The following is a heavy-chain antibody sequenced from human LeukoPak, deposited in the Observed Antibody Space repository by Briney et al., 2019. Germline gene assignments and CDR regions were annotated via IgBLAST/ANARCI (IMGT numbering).Heavy chain of an antibody. J-gene: IGHJ4*02. CDR1: GFTFSNYG. D-gene: IGHD3-22*01. CDR2: IWYDGSNK. V-gene: IGHV3-33*08. Sequence: GGSLRLSCAASGFTFSNYGMRWVRQAPGKGLEWVAVIWYDGSNKYYADSVKGRLTISRVKCKNTLYLQIDSLRGEDTAVHYCARERRPGSGYYLFDYWGQGTLVTVSS. CDR3: ARERRPGSGYYLFDY.